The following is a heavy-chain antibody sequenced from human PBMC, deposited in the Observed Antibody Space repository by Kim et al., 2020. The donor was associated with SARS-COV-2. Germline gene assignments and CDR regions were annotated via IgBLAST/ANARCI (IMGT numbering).Heavy chain of an antibody. CDR1: GGSFSGYY. J-gene: IGHJ6*02. Sequence: SETLSLTCAVYGGSFSGYYWSWIRQPPGKGLEWIGEINHSGSTNYNPSLKSRVTISVDTSKNQFSLRLSPVTAADSAVYYCARVRSSRFIIFYYYDMDVWGQGTAVTVSS. CDR3: ARVRSSRFIIFYYYDMDV. D-gene: IGHD6-13*01. V-gene: IGHV4-34*01. CDR2: INHSGST.